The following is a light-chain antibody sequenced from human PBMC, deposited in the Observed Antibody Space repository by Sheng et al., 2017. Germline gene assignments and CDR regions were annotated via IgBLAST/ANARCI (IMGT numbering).Light chain of an antibody. CDR1: QNISTW. J-gene: IGKJ2*01. Sequence: DIQMTQSPSTLSASVGDRVTITCRASQNISTWLACINRTQGKPLKLLIYKASTLESGVPSRFSGXGSGTEXTLTISSLRPDDFATYYCQQYNSYSYTFGQGTKLEIK. CDR3: QQYNSYSYT. V-gene: IGKV1-5*03. CDR2: KAS.